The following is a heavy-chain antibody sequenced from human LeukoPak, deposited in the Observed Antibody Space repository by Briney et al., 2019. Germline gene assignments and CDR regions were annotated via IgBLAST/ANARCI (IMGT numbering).Heavy chain of an antibody. Sequence: GASVKVSCKASGYTFTGYYMHWVRQAPGQGLEWMGGINPNSGGTNYAQKFQGRVTMTRDTSISTAYMELSRLRSEDKAVYYCARAASLATVTPDFDYWGQGTLVTVSS. CDR3: ARAASLATVTPDFDY. J-gene: IGHJ4*02. CDR1: GYTFTGYY. D-gene: IGHD4-17*01. V-gene: IGHV1-2*02. CDR2: INPNSGGT.